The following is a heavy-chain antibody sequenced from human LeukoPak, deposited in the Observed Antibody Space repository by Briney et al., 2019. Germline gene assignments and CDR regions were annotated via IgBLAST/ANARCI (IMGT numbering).Heavy chain of an antibody. CDR1: GFTFSSYE. V-gene: IGHV3-48*03. J-gene: IGHJ4*02. CDR2: ISSSGSTI. D-gene: IGHD1-20*01. Sequence: GGSLRLSCAASGFTFSSYEMNWVRQAPGKGLEWVSYISSSGSTIYYADSVKGRFTISRDNSKNTLYLQMNSLRVEDSAVYYCAKTGNYNWNGFDYWGQGTLVTVSS. CDR3: AKTGNYNWNGFDY.